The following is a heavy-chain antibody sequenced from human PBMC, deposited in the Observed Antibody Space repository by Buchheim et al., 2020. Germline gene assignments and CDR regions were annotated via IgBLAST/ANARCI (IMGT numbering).Heavy chain of an antibody. CDR2: ISSSSSTI. V-gene: IGHV3-48*01. Sequence: EVQLVESGGGLVQPGGSLRLSCAASGFTFSSYSMNWVRQAPGKGLEWVSYISSSSSTIYYADSVKGRFTISRDHDKNSLYLQMNSLRAEDTAVYYCARDSPITIFYKWGQGTL. J-gene: IGHJ4*02. CDR1: GFTFSSYS. CDR3: ARDSPITIFYK. D-gene: IGHD3-9*01.